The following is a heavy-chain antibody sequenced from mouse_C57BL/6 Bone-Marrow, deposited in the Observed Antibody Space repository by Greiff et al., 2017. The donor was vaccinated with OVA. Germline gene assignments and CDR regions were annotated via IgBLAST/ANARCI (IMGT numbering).Heavy chain of an antibody. CDR3: ARERGWDPYYFDY. Sequence: VQLKESGPGLVKPSQSLSLTCSVTGYSITSGYYWNWIRQFPGNKLEWMGYISYDGSNNYNPSLKNRISITRDTSKNQFFLKLNSVTTEDTATYYCARERGWDPYYFDYWGQGTTLTVSA. D-gene: IGHD4-1*01. J-gene: IGHJ2*01. V-gene: IGHV3-6*01. CDR1: GYSITSGYY. CDR2: ISYDGSN.